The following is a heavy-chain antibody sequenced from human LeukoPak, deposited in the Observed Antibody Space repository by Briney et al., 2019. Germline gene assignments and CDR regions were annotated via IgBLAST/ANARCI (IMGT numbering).Heavy chain of an antibody. CDR2: IIPIFGTA. D-gene: IGHD3-22*01. CDR1: GGTFSSYA. CDR3: ASSYYDSSGYYGPWYFDY. J-gene: IGHJ4*02. V-gene: IGHV1-69*13. Sequence: SVNVSCKASGGTFSSYAISWVRQAPGQGLEWTGGIIPIFGTANYAQKFQGRVTITADESTSTAYMELSSLRSEDTAVYYCASSYYDSSGYYGPWYFDYWGQGTLVTVSS.